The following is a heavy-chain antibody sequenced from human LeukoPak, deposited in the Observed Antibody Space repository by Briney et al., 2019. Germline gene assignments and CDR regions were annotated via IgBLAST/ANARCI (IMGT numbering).Heavy chain of an antibody. CDR1: GGSISSGGYY. CDR3: ATQTTVTTRAFDY. J-gene: IGHJ4*02. D-gene: IGHD4-17*01. CDR2: IYYSGST. Sequence: PSETLSLTCTVSGGSISSGGYYWSWIRQHPGKGLEWIGYIYYSGSTYYNPSLKSRVTISVDTSKNQFSLKLSSMTAADTAVYYCATQTTVTTRAFDYWGQGTLVTVSS. V-gene: IGHV4-31*03.